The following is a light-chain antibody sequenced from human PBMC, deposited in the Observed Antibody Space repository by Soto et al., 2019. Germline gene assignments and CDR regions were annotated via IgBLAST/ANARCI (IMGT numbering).Light chain of an antibody. Sequence: DIQMTQSPPALSASVGDRVTITCQASQDISKHLNWYHQKPGKAPKLLIYDASTLETGVPSRFSGGGSGTDFTFTISSLQPEDIGVYYCQQNDNFPLFTFGPGTRVKI. V-gene: IGKV1-33*01. CDR1: QDISKH. CDR3: QQNDNFPLFT. J-gene: IGKJ3*01. CDR2: DAS.